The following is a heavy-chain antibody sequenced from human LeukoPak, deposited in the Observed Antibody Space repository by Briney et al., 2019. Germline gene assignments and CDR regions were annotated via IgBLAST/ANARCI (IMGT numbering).Heavy chain of an antibody. CDR1: GGSISSYY. CDR3: AREQRDTAMSRGLDY. Sequence: PSETLSLTCTVPGGSISSYYWSWIRQPAGKGLEWIGRIYTSGSTNYNPSLKSRVTMSLDTSKSQFSLNLSSVTAADAAVYYCAREQRDTAMSRGLDYWGQGTLVTVSS. V-gene: IGHV4-4*07. CDR2: IYTSGST. D-gene: IGHD5-18*01. J-gene: IGHJ4*02.